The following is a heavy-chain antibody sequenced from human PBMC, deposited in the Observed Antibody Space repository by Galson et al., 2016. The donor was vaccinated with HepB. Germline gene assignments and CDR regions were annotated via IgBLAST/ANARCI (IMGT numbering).Heavy chain of an antibody. Sequence: SVKVSCKASGYIFHNYAMHWVRQAPGQRLEWMGWINAGNGNTKYLQKFQGRVTITRDTSASTAYMDLTSLTSEDTAVYYCARGRSGSHYYDGSAYYYTLDYWGQGTLVTVSS. V-gene: IGHV1-3*01. CDR3: ARGRSGSHYYDGSAYYYTLDY. CDR2: INAGNGNT. J-gene: IGHJ4*02. CDR1: GYIFHNYA. D-gene: IGHD3-22*01.